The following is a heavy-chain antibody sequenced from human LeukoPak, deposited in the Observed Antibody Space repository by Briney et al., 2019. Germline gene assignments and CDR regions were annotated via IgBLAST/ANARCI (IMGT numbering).Heavy chain of an antibody. Sequence: GASVKVSCKASGGTFSSYAISWVRQAPGQGLEWMGGIIPIFGTANYAQKFQGRVTIIADESTSTAYMELSSLRSEDTAVYYCARMPSIRFENWFDPWGQGTLVTVSS. CDR2: IIPIFGTA. D-gene: IGHD2-2*02. CDR3: ARMPSIRFENWFDP. CDR1: GGTFSSYA. V-gene: IGHV1-69*13. J-gene: IGHJ5*02.